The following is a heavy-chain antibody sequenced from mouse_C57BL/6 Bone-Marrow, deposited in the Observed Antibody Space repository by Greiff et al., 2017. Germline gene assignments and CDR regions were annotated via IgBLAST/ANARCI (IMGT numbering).Heavy chain of an antibody. CDR3: TSITTVVDAY. J-gene: IGHJ3*01. D-gene: IGHD1-1*01. CDR2: IDPENGDT. Sequence: EVKLQESGAELVRPGASVKLSCTASGFNIKDDYMHWVKQRPEQGLEWIGWIDPENGDTEYASKFQGKATITADTSSNTAYLQLSSLTSEDTAVYYCTSITTVVDAYWGQGTLVTVSA. CDR1: GFNIKDDY. V-gene: IGHV14-4*01.